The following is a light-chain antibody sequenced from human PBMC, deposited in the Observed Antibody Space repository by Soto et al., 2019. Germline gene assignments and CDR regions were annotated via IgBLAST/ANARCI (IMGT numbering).Light chain of an antibody. CDR1: TSNIGAGFD. CDR2: GNN. V-gene: IGLV1-40*01. J-gene: IGLJ2*01. CDR3: QSYDTRLSDVV. Sequence: QSVLTQPPSVSGALGQRVTISCTGSTSNIGAGFDVHWYQQFPGTAPKLLIFGNNNRPSGVPDRFSGSKSGTSASLAITGLQAEDESNYYCQSYDTRLSDVVFGGGTKVTVL.